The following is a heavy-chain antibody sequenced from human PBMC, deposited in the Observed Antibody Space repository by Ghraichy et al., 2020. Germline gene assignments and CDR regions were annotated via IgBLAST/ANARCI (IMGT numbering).Heavy chain of an antibody. CDR1: GFTVSSNY. V-gene: IGHV3-53*01. J-gene: IGHJ4*02. CDR2: IYSGGST. Sequence: GGSLRLSCAASGFTVSSNYMSWVRQAPGKGLEWVSVIYSGGSTYYADSVKGRFTISRDNSKNTLYLQMNSLRAEDTAVYYCARVAYYYDSSGYYSPFGFDYWGQGTLVTVSS. CDR3: ARVAYYYDSSGYYSPFGFDY. D-gene: IGHD3-22*01.